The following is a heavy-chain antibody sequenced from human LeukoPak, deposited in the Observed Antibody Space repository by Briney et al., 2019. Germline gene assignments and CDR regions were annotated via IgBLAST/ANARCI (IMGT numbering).Heavy chain of an antibody. CDR1: GGTFSSYA. D-gene: IGHD2-15*01. Sequence: SVRVSCKASGGTFSSYAISWVRQAPGQGLEWMGGIIPIFGTANYAQKFQGRVTITADESTSTAYMELSSLRSEDTAVYYCAGQCSGGSCYGFSSGSFDYWGQGTLVTVSS. J-gene: IGHJ4*02. V-gene: IGHV1-69*13. CDR2: IIPIFGTA. CDR3: AGQCSGGSCYGFSSGSFDY.